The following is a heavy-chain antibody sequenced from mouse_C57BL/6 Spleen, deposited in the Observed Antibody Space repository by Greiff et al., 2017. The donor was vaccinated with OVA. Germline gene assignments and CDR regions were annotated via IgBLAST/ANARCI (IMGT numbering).Heavy chain of an antibody. CDR2: IDPANGNT. V-gene: IGHV14-3*01. J-gene: IGHJ4*01. CDR1: GFNIKNTY. D-gene: IGHD1-1*02. CDR3: AEVGPGAMGY. Sequence: EVQLQQSVAELVRPGASVKLSCTASGFNIKNTYMHWVKQRPEQGLEWIGRIDPANGNTKYAPKFQGKATITADTSSNTAYMRRSGLTPEDTVISYCAEVGPGAMGYWGEETPDTV.